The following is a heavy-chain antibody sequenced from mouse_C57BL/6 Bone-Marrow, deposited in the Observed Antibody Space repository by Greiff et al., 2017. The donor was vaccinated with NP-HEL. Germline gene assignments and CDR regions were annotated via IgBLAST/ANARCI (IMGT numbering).Heavy chain of an antibody. CDR2: IDPANGNT. Sequence: VQLQQSVAELVRPGASVKLSCTASGFNIKNNYMHWVKQRPEQGLEWIGRIDPANGNTKYAPKFQGKATITADTSSNTAYLQLSSLTSEDTAIYYCAREWLRHLDYWGQGTTLTVSS. D-gene: IGHD2-2*01. CDR1: GFNIKNNY. J-gene: IGHJ2*01. CDR3: AREWLRHLDY. V-gene: IGHV14-3*01.